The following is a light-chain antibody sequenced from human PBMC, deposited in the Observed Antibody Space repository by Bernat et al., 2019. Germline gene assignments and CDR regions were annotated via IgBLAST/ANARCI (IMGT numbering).Light chain of an antibody. Sequence: QSALTQPPSASGSPGQSVTISCAGTSSDVGGYDYVSWYQRHPGKAPKLMIYEGSKRPSGVPNRFSGSKSGNTASLTVSGLQPEDEADYSCTSYTTSNTWVFGGGTKLTVL. CDR1: SSDVGGYDY. CDR3: TSYTTSNTWV. J-gene: IGLJ3*02. CDR2: EGS. V-gene: IGLV2-8*01.